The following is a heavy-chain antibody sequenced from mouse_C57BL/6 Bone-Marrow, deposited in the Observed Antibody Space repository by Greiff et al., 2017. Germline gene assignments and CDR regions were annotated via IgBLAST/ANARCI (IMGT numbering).Heavy chain of an antibody. J-gene: IGHJ4*01. CDR2: IDPSDSYT. CDR3: ARVGDDYDDYAMDY. V-gene: IGHV1-59*01. Sequence: QVQLQQPGAELVRPGTSVKLSCKASGYTFTSYWMHWVKQRPGQGLEWIGVIDPSDSYTNYNQKFKGKATLTADKSSSTAYMELRSLTSEDSAVYFCARVGDDYDDYAMDYWGQGTSVTVSS. CDR1: GYTFTSYW. D-gene: IGHD2-4*01.